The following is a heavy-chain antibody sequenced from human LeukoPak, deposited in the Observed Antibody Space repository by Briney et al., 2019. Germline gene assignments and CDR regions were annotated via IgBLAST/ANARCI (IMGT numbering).Heavy chain of an antibody. CDR1: GGSFSGYS. V-gene: IGHV4-34*01. D-gene: IGHD3-16*01. CDR3: ARDKMGGFDY. J-gene: IGHJ4*02. Sequence: SETLSLTCAVYGGSFSGYSWNWIRQSPGKGLEWIGEINHSGSTNYNPSLKSRVTISVDTSKKQFSLNLTSVTAADTAVYYCARDKMGGFDYWGQGTLVTVSS. CDR2: INHSGST.